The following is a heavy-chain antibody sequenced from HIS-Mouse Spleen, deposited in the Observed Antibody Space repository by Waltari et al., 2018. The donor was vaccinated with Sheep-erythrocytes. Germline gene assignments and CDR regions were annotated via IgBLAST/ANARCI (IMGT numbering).Heavy chain of an antibody. J-gene: IGHJ4*02. Sequence: QLQLQESGPGLVKPSETLSLTCIVSGGSITSRMYYWGWIRQPPGKGLEWIGSIYYSGSTYYNPSLKSRVTISVDTSKNQFSLKLSSVTAADTAVYYCARHKDTAMVHFDYWGQGTLVTVSS. CDR3: ARHKDTAMVHFDY. CDR2: IYYSGST. CDR1: GGSITSRMYY. V-gene: IGHV4-39*01. D-gene: IGHD5-18*01.